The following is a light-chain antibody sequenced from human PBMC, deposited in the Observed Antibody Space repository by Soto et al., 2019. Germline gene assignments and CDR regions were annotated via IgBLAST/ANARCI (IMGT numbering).Light chain of an antibody. CDR1: QGISSY. CDR2: AAS. J-gene: IGKJ2*01. Sequence: IQLTQSPSSLSASVGERATITCRASQGISSYLAWYQHKPGKAPKLLIYAASTLQSGVPSRFSGSGSGTDFTLTISSLQPEDFATYYCQQRNSYPSTFGQGTKLEIK. V-gene: IGKV1-9*01. CDR3: QQRNSYPST.